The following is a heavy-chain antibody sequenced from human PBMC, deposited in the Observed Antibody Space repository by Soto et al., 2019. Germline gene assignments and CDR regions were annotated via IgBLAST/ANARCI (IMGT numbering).Heavy chain of an antibody. CDR1: GFTFSSYW. CDR2: INSDGSST. CDR3: AIADYYRAFDI. D-gene: IGHD3-22*01. V-gene: IGHV3-74*01. Sequence: GGSLRLSCAASGFTFSSYWMHWVRQAPGKGLVWVSRINSDGSSTSYADSVKGRFTISRDNAKNTLYLQMNSLRVEDTAVYYCAIADYYRAFDIWGQGTMVTVSS. J-gene: IGHJ3*02.